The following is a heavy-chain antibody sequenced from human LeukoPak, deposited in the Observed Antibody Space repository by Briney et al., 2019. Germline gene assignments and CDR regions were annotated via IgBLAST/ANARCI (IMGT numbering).Heavy chain of an antibody. CDR2: ISYDGSNK. J-gene: IGHJ5*02. Sequence: GGALRLSCAASGVTFSKYGMPWVREAPGKGGEGGADISYDGSNKYYADSVQGRFTIPRHNSKNTLYLQMNSLRAEDTAVYYCAKETESTGANWFDLWGQGTLVTVSS. CDR1: GVTFSKYG. D-gene: IGHD2-8*02. V-gene: IGHV3-30*18. CDR3: AKETESTGANWFDL.